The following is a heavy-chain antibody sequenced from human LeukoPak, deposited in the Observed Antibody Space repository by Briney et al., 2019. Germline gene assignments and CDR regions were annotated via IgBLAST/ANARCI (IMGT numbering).Heavy chain of an antibody. D-gene: IGHD5-12*01. CDR2: ISSSGSTI. CDR3: AKTRGYSGYDY. J-gene: IGHJ4*02. V-gene: IGHV3-48*03. Sequence: GGSLRLSCAASGFTFSSYEMNWVRQAPGKGLEWVSYISSSGSTIYYADSVKGRFTISRDNAKNSLYPQMNSLRAEDTAVYYCAKTRGYSGYDYWGQGTLVTVSS. CDR1: GFTFSSYE.